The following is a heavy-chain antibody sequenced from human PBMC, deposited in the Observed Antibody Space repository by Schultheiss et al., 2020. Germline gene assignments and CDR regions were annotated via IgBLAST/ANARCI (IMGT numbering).Heavy chain of an antibody. Sequence: GGSLRLSCAASGFTVSSNYMSWVRQAPGKGLEWVSAISGSGGSTYYADSVKGRFTISRDNAKNSLYLQMNSLRAEDTAVYYCATDIPRSYQWELRVGYYYYGMDVWGQGTTVNVS. CDR2: ISGSGGST. CDR1: GFTVSSNY. J-gene: IGHJ6*02. V-gene: IGHV3-23*01. CDR3: ATDIPRSYQWELRVGYYYYGMDV. D-gene: IGHD1-26*01.